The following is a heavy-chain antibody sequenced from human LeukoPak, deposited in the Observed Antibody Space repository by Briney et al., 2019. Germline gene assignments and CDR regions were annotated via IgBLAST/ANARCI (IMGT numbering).Heavy chain of an antibody. CDR3: ARGPNGDYVSNWFDP. CDR2: IYSGGST. CDR1: GFTFGDYA. V-gene: IGHV3-53*01. Sequence: GGSLRLSCTASGFTFGDYAMSWFRQAPGKGLEWVSVIYSGGSTYYADSVKGRFTISRDNSKNTLYLQMNSLRAEDTAVYYCARGPNGDYVSNWFDPWGQGTLVTVSS. D-gene: IGHD3-16*01. J-gene: IGHJ5*02.